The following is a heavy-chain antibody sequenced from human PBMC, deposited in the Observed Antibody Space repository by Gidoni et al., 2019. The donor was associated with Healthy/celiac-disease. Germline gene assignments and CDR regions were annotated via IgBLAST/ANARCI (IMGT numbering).Heavy chain of an antibody. CDR1: GFTFSRYP. J-gene: IGHJ6*02. D-gene: IGHD2-2*01. CDR2: ISGSGGST. Sequence: EVQLLESGGVLVQPGGSLRLSCAASGFTFSRYPLSWVRQAPGKGLEWVSAISGSGGSTYYADSVKGRFTISRDNSKNTLYLQMNSLRAEDTAVYYCAKEPYLDESYYYYGMDVWGQGTTVTVSS. CDR3: AKEPYLDESYYYYGMDV. V-gene: IGHV3-23*01.